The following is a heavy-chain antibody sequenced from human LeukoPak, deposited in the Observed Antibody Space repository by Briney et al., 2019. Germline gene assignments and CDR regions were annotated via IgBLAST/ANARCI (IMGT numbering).Heavy chain of an antibody. V-gene: IGHV3-23*01. CDR3: AKGLEGLQPKDGVDV. Sequence: GASLRLSCAASGFTFSSYAMSWVRQAPGKGLEWVSAISGSGGSTYYADSVKGRFTISRDNSKNTLYLQMNSLRAEDTAVYYCAKGLEGLQPKDGVDVWGQGTTVTVSS. CDR1: GFTFSSYA. J-gene: IGHJ6*02. D-gene: IGHD4-11*01. CDR2: ISGSGGST.